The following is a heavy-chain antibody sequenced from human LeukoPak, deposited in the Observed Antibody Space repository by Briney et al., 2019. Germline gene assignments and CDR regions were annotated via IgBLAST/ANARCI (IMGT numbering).Heavy chain of an antibody. D-gene: IGHD2-21*02. V-gene: IGHV1-2*02. J-gene: IGHJ6*02. CDR3: ARIQVTHNYFHGLDV. CDR2: INPNSGGT. CDR1: GYTFTSYG. Sequence: GASVKVSCKASGYTFTSYGISWVRQAPGQGLEWMGWINPNSGGTNNVQTFQGRVTMTRDTSISTVYMDLSRLTSDDTAVYYCARIQVTHNYFHGLDVWGQGTTVSVSS.